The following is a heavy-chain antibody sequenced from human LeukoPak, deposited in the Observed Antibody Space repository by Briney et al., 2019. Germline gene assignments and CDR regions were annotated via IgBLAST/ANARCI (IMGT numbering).Heavy chain of an antibody. CDR3: ARDRVGATRYDAFDI. Sequence: LPGGSLRLSCAASGFTVSSNYMSWVRQAPGKGLEWVSVIYSGGSTYYADSVKGRFTISRDNSKNTLYLQMNSLRAEDTAVYYCARDRVGATRYDAFDIWGQGTMVTVSS. D-gene: IGHD1-26*01. CDR2: IYSGGST. CDR1: GFTVSSNY. J-gene: IGHJ3*02. V-gene: IGHV3-53*05.